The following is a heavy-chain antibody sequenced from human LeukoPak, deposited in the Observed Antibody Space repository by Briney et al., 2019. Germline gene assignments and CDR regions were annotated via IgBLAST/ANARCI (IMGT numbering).Heavy chain of an antibody. Sequence: GGSLRLSCATSGFTVSSNYMSWVRQAPGKGLEWVSVIYSGGSTYYADSVKGRFTISRDNSKNTLYLQMNSLRAEDTAVYYCARVRGHDSSGYGAFDIWGQGTMVTVSS. D-gene: IGHD3-22*01. V-gene: IGHV3-53*01. CDR2: IYSGGST. CDR3: ARVRGHDSSGYGAFDI. J-gene: IGHJ3*02. CDR1: GFTVSSNY.